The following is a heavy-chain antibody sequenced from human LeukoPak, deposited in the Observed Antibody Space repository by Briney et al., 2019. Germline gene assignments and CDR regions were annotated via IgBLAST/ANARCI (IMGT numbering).Heavy chain of an antibody. V-gene: IGHV3-74*01. CDR2: INFDGSST. J-gene: IGHJ4*02. CDR1: GFTFNSYW. CDR3: LRARPPHYYSDY. Sequence: GGSLRLSCAASGFTFNSYWMHWVRQSPGKGLVWVSRINFDGSSTNYADSVKGRFSISRDNAKNAMYLQMNSLRAEDTAVYYCLRARPPHYYSDYWGQGTLVTVSS.